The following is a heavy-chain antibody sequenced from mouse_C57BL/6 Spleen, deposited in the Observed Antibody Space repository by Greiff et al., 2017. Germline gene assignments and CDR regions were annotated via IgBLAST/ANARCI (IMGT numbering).Heavy chain of an antibody. J-gene: IGHJ4*01. CDR3: ARRGGNYPWYAMDY. CDR1: GYTFTSYW. V-gene: IGHV1-61*01. D-gene: IGHD2-1*01. CDR2: IYPSDSET. Sequence: QVQLQQPGAELVRPGSSVKLSCKASGYTFTSYWMDWVKQRPGQGLEWIGNIYPSDSETHYNQKFKDKATLTVDKSSSTAYMQLSSLTSEDSAVYYCARRGGNYPWYAMDYWGQGTSVTVSS.